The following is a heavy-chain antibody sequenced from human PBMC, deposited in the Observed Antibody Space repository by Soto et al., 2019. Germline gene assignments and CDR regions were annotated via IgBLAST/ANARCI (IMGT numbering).Heavy chain of an antibody. J-gene: IGHJ4*02. D-gene: IGHD5-18*01. CDR1: GFTFGDYT. Sequence: GGSLILSCTASGFTFGDYTLYWVRQAAGKGLDRVVSISTNSCDIYYADSVKGRFTISRDNAKNSLYLQMNSLRAEDTAVYYCIGYSYGTDFDYWGQGTLLTVYS. V-gene: IGHV3-21*01. CDR2: ISTNSCDI. CDR3: IGYSYGTDFDY.